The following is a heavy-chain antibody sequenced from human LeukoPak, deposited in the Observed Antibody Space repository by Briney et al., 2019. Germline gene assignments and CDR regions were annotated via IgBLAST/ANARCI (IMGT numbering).Heavy chain of an antibody. CDR3: AESSGYYPLNTQEDY. CDR1: GFTFSSYS. CDR2: ISSSSSTI. D-gene: IGHD3-22*01. Sequence: GGSLRLSCAASGFTFSSYSMNWVRQAPGKGLEWVSYISSSSSTIYYADSVKGRFTISRDNSKNTLYLQMNSLRAEDTAVYYCAESSGYYPLNTQEDYWGQGTLVTVSS. J-gene: IGHJ4*02. V-gene: IGHV3-48*01.